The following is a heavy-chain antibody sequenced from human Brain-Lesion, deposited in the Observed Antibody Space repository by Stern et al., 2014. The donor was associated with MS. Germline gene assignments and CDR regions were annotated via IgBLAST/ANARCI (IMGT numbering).Heavy chain of an antibody. CDR1: GGSINTNNYY. CDR3: ARTGDDFGDYSLSY. CDR2: IYSSGRT. V-gene: IGHV4-39*01. D-gene: IGHD4-17*01. Sequence: QVQLQESGPGLVKPSETLSLTCTVSGGSINTNNYYWGWIRQPPGKGLEWIGNIYSSGRTFYSPSLKSRVPMSVDTSKHQFSLTLSSVTAADTAVYYCARTGDDFGDYSLSYWGQGTLVTVSS. J-gene: IGHJ4*02.